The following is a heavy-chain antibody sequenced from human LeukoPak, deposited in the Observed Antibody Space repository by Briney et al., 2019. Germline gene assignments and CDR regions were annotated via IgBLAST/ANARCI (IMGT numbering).Heavy chain of an antibody. CDR2: IYSGGNT. CDR3: ARAPQNWNGVVDY. J-gene: IGHJ4*02. D-gene: IGHD1-1*01. CDR1: VFTVSSNY. Sequence: GGSLRLSCAASVFTVSSNYMSWVRQAPGKGLGCVSVIYSGGNTYYAESVKGRFTISRDNSKNTLYLQMNSLRAEGTAVYYCARAPQNWNGVVDYWGQGTLVTVSS. V-gene: IGHV3-53*01.